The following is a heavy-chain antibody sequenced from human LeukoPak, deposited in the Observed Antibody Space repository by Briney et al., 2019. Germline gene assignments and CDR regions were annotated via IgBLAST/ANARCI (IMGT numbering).Heavy chain of an antibody. Sequence: PGGSLRLSCAASGFTFSNAWMSWVRQAPGKGLEWVANIKQDGSEKYYVDSVKGRFTISRDNAKNSLYLQMNSLRAEDTAVYYCARAVITMVRGVISLYFDYWGQGTLVTVSS. CDR2: IKQDGSEK. CDR3: ARAVITMVRGVISLYFDY. J-gene: IGHJ4*02. D-gene: IGHD3-10*01. CDR1: GFTFSNAW. V-gene: IGHV3-7*01.